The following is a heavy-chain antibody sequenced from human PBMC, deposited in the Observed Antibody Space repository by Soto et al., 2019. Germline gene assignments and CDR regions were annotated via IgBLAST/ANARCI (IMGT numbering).Heavy chain of an antibody. J-gene: IGHJ6*02. Sequence: QVQLVQSGAEVKKPGSSVKVSCKASGGTFSSYAISWVRQAPGQGLEWMGGIIPIFGTANYAQKFQGRVTITADESTSTAYMELSSLRSEDTAVYYCARDGWTQVSYDSSGYDYYYGMDVWGQGTTVTVSS. CDR2: IIPIFGTA. D-gene: IGHD3-22*01. CDR3: ARDGWTQVSYDSSGYDYYYGMDV. CDR1: GGTFSSYA. V-gene: IGHV1-69*01.